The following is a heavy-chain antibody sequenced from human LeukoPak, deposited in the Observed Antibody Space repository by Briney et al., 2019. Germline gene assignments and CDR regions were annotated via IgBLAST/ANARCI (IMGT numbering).Heavy chain of an antibody. V-gene: IGHV3-7*01. D-gene: IGHD3-9*01. CDR3: ARAGDILTGYYSYYFDY. Sequence: GGSLRLSCAASGFTFSSKWMSWVRQAPGKGLEWVAHIKHDGSEKYYVDSVKGRFTISRDNAKNSLYLQMNSLRAEDTAVYYCARAGDILTGYYSYYFDYWGRGTLVTVS. J-gene: IGHJ4*02. CDR2: IKHDGSEK. CDR1: GFTFSSKW.